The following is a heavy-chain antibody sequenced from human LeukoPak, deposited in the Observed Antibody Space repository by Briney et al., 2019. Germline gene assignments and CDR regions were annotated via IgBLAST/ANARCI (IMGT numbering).Heavy chain of an antibody. Sequence: GGSLRLSCAASGFTFSAYDMHWVRQVTGKGLEWVSAVGTASDTYYPGSVKGRFTISRDNAKNSLYLQMNSLRAGDTAVYYCVRGLPSRTTYYDSWSGYPYFDYWGQGTLVTVSS. CDR1: GFTFSAYD. J-gene: IGHJ4*02. CDR3: VRGLPSRTTYYDSWSGYPYFDY. V-gene: IGHV3-13*04. D-gene: IGHD3-3*01. CDR2: VGTASDT.